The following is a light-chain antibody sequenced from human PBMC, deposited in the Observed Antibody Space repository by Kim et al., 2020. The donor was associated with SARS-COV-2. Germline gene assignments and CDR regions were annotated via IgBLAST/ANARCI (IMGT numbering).Light chain of an antibody. CDR1: QSLSRW. J-gene: IGKJ4*01. CDR3: QQYNRYALI. Sequence: DIQMTQSPSTLSAAVGDRVTITCRASQSLSRWLAWYQQKPGRAPKLLIYDASSLASGVPSRFSGSGSGTDFTLTISSLQPDDFATYCCQQYNRYALIFGGGTKVDIK. CDR2: DAS. V-gene: IGKV1-5*01.